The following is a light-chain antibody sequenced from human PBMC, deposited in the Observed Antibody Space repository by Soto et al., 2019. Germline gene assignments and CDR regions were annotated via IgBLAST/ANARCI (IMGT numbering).Light chain of an antibody. Sequence: EIVMTQSPATLSVSPGERATLSCRASQRVSSSLAWYQQKPGQAPRLLVYDASTRATGVPARFSGSGSGTDFTLTISSLEPEDFAVYYCQQRSNWPLTFGGGTKVDIK. CDR2: DAS. V-gene: IGKV3-11*01. J-gene: IGKJ4*01. CDR3: QQRSNWPLT. CDR1: QRVSSS.